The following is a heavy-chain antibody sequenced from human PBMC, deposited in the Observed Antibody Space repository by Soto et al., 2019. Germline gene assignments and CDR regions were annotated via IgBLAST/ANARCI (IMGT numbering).Heavy chain of an antibody. V-gene: IGHV1-69*12. Sequence: QVQLVQSGAEVKKPGSSVKVSCKASGGTFSSYAISWVRQAPGQGLEWMVGIIPIFGTANYAQKFQGRVTITADESTSTAYMEVSSLRSEDTAVYYCAIQGAYCGGHCYSGARRLDYYYYGMDVWGQGTTGTVSS. J-gene: IGHJ6*02. CDR3: AIQGAYCGGHCYSGARRLDYYYYGMDV. D-gene: IGHD2-21*02. CDR2: IIPIFGTA. CDR1: GGTFSSYA.